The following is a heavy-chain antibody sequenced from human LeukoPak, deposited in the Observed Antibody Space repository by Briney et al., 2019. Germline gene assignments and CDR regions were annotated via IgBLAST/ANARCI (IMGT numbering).Heavy chain of an antibody. CDR2: FYSGGST. V-gene: IGHV3-66*01. D-gene: IGHD6-19*01. CDR3: ARDGVAGTSDAFDI. J-gene: IGHJ3*02. Sequence: PGGSLRLSCAVSGFTVSSNYMSWVRQAPGKGLEWVSVFYSGGSTYYADSVKGRFTISRDNSKNTLCLQMNSLRAEDTAVYYCARDGVAGTSDAFDIWGQGTMVTVSS. CDR1: GFTVSSNY.